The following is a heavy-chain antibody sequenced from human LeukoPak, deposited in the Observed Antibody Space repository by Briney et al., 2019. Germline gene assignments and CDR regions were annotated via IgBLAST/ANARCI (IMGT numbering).Heavy chain of an antibody. CDR2: IRSDSSAI. J-gene: IGHJ4*02. CDR1: GFSFGDYS. CDR3: ASREGYYYDSSGIALGI. V-gene: IGHV3-48*01. D-gene: IGHD3-22*01. Sequence: PGGSLRLSCAASGFSFGDYSMTWVRQAPGKGLEWVSYIRSDSSAIYYADAVKGRFTISRDNDEKSLYLQMNSLRADDTAVYYCASREGYYYDSSGIALGIWGQGTLVTVSS.